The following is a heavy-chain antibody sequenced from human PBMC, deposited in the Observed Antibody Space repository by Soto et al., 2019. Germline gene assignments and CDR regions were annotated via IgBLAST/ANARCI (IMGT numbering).Heavy chain of an antibody. Sequence: GGSLRLSCAAPGFTFSIYALHWVRQAPGKGLEWVAVMSPNGNNQYYADSVKGRFTISRDTSKSTLYLQMTSLRPDDTAVYYCARAKWELLMGDYWGQGTLVTVSS. CDR1: GFTFSIYA. V-gene: IGHV3-30-3*01. J-gene: IGHJ4*02. CDR3: ARAKWELLMGDY. D-gene: IGHD1-26*01. CDR2: MSPNGNNQ.